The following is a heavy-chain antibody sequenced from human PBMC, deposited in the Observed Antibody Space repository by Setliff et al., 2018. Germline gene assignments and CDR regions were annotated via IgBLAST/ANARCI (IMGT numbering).Heavy chain of an antibody. V-gene: IGHV3-21*01. J-gene: IGHJ4*02. CDR2: ISSSSSYI. Sequence: GGSLRLSCAASGFTFSSYSMNWVRQAPGKGLEWVSSISSSSSYIYYADSVKGRFTISRDNAKNSLYLQMNSLRAEDTAVYYCARDLTSVLRYFDWFAALDYWGQGTLVTVSS. CDR3: ARDLTSVLRYFDWFAALDY. CDR1: GFTFSSYS. D-gene: IGHD3-9*01.